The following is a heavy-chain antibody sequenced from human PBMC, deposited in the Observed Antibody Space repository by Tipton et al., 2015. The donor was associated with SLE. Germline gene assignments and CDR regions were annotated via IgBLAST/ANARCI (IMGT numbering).Heavy chain of an antibody. J-gene: IGHJ6*03. V-gene: IGHV4-61*09. D-gene: IGHD3-22*01. CDR3: ASGEVVAAHLEEYFYMDV. Sequence: TLSLTCTISGVSISSGSDYWGWIRQPAGKTLEWIGHFYTTGSRRGSADYNPSLESRVTISVDRSKNQFSLKLSSVTAADTAVYYCASGEVVAAHLEEYFYMDVWGKGTTVTVSS. CDR2: FYTTGSRRGSA. CDR1: GVSISSGSDY.